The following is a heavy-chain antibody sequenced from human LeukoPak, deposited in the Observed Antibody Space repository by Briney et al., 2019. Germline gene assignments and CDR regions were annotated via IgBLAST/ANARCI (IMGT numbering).Heavy chain of an antibody. CDR3: ARGGIVLMVYASHGMDV. Sequence: GGSLRLSCAASGFTFSSYSMNWVRQAPGKGLEWVSSISSSSSYIYYADSVKCRFTISRDNAKNSLYLQMNSLRAEDTAVYYCARGGIVLMVYASHGMDVWGQGTTVTVSS. V-gene: IGHV3-21*01. CDR1: GFTFSSYS. D-gene: IGHD2-8*01. CDR2: ISSSSSYI. J-gene: IGHJ6*02.